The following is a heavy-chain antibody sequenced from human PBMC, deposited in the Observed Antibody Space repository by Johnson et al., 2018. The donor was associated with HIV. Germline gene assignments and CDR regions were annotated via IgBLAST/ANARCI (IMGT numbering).Heavy chain of an antibody. V-gene: IGHV3-9*01. Sequence: VQLVESGGGLVQPGRSLRLSCAASGFTFDDYAMHWVRQAPGKGLEWVSGISWNSGSIGYADSLKGRFTISRDNAKNSLYLQMNSLRAEDTALYYCARDLIVGASGSDAFDVWGQGTAVTVSS. J-gene: IGHJ3*01. D-gene: IGHD1-26*01. CDR1: GFTFDDYA. CDR3: ARDLIVGASGSDAFDV. CDR2: ISWNSGSI.